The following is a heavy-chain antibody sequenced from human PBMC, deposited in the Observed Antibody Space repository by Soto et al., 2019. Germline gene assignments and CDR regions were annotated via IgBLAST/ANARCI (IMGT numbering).Heavy chain of an antibody. CDR1: GYTFTHYG. V-gene: IGHV1-18*04. J-gene: IGHJ4*02. CDR3: ARDVPDSGVPFWDY. Sequence: QIQLVQSGAEMKKPGASVKVSCKPSGYTFTHYGVTWLRQAPGQGLEWMGWISAYNGNTDYAHKFQGRVALTTDTSTSTPYMELRGLSPDDTAGYYCARDVPDSGVPFWDYWGQGTLVTVSS. CDR2: ISAYNGNT. D-gene: IGHD2-15*01.